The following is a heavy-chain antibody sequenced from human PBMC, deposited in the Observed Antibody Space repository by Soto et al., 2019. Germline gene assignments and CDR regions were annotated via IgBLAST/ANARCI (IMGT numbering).Heavy chain of an antibody. CDR3: ARDKNESQPYCGGDCYFDY. Sequence: ASVKVSCKASGYTFTSYGISWVRQAPGQGLEWMGWISAYNGNTNYAQKLQGRVTMTTDTSTSTAYMELRSLRSDDTAVYYCARDKNESQPYCGGDCYFDYWGQGTLVTVSS. V-gene: IGHV1-18*04. J-gene: IGHJ4*02. CDR2: ISAYNGNT. D-gene: IGHD2-21*02. CDR1: GYTFTSYG.